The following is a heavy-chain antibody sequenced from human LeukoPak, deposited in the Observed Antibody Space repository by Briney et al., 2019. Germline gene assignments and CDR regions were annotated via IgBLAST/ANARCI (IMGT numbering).Heavy chain of an antibody. D-gene: IGHD6-19*01. V-gene: IGHV3-7*01. CDR2: IKEDGSEK. CDR3: ARVDSSGWYHNDH. Sequence: GGSLRLSCTASGFTFSRYWMSWVRQAPGKGLQWVAHIKEDGSEKYYVDSVKGRFTISRDNAKNSLFLQMNSLRPEDTAVYYCARVDSSGWYHNDHWGQGTLVTVSS. CDR1: GFTFSRYW. J-gene: IGHJ4*02.